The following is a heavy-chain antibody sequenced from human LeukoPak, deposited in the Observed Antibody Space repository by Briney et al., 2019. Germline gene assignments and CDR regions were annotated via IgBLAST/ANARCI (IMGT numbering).Heavy chain of an antibody. D-gene: IGHD3-22*01. Sequence: SVKVSCKASGGTFSSYAISWVRQAPGQGLEWMGRIIPFLGIANYAQKFQGRVTITADKSTSTAYMELSSLRSEDTAVYYCATSMIVVVRGWFDPWGQGTLVTVSS. V-gene: IGHV1-69*04. J-gene: IGHJ5*02. CDR3: ATSMIVVVRGWFDP. CDR2: IIPFLGIA. CDR1: GGTFSSYA.